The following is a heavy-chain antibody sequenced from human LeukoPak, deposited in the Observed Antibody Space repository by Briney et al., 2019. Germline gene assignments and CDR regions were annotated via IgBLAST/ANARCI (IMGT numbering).Heavy chain of an antibody. CDR2: IYYSGST. J-gene: IGHJ5*02. CDR1: GGSISSSTYY. D-gene: IGHD6-13*01. V-gene: IGHV4-39*07. CDR3: AREGSIAAAGNWFDP. Sequence: SETLSLTCTVSGGSISSSTYYWGWIRQPPGKGLEWIGSIYYSGSTYYNPSLKSRVTISVDTSKNQFSLKLSSVTAADTAVYYCAREGSIAAAGNWFDPWGQGTLVTVSS.